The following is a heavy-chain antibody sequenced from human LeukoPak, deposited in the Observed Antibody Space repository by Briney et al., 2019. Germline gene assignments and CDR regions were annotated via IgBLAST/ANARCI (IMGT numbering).Heavy chain of an antibody. CDR3: ARRGQLPDFDY. J-gene: IGHJ4*02. Sequence: GESLKISCKGSGYNFTSYWIGWVRQMPGKGLEWMGIIYPGDSDTRYSPSFQGQVTISVDKSISTTYLQWNSLKASDTAMYYCARRGQLPDFDYWGQGTLVTVSS. D-gene: IGHD6-6*01. V-gene: IGHV5-51*01. CDR1: GYNFTSYW. CDR2: IYPGDSDT.